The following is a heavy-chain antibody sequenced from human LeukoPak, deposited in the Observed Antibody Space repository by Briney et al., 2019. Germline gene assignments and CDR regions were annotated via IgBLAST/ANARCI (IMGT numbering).Heavy chain of an antibody. D-gene: IGHD1-1*01. CDR1: CDTVSIYY. V-gene: IGHV4-59*02. CDR2: IYYRGNT. J-gene: IGHJ4*02. Sequence: PSETLSLTCTVSCDTVSIYYWSWIRQPPGKGLEWIGYIYYRGNTNYNPSLKSRVTMAVDTSKNQFSLKESSVTAADTAVYYCARAGNNWSFDYWGQGTLVTVSS. CDR3: ARAGNNWSFDY.